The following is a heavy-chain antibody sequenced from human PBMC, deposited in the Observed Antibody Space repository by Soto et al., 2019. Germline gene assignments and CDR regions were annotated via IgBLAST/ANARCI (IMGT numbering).Heavy chain of an antibody. J-gene: IGHJ6*02. D-gene: IGHD2-2*01. Sequence: GGSLRPSCAASGFTFSSYGMHRIRQAPGEGLEWVAVISYDWSNKYYADSVKGRFTISRDNSKNTLYLQMNSLRAEETTFFHCARGGRSPNQCRCYAGMDVCSRGTRVTVSS. CDR1: GFTFSSYG. CDR2: ISYDWSNK. V-gene: IGHV3-30*19. CDR3: ARGGRSPNQCRCYAGMDV.